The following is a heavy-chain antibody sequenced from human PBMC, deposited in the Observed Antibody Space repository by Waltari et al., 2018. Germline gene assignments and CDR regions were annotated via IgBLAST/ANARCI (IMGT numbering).Heavy chain of an antibody. CDR2: IYHSGST. D-gene: IGHD3-3*01. J-gene: IGHJ4*02. CDR3: ARIECLGPEAAGCYFDY. V-gene: IGHV4-38-2*01. Sequence: QVQLQESGPGLVKPSETLSLTCAVSGYSISSGYYWGWIRQPPGKGLEWIGSIYHSGSTDYNPALKSRVTISVDTSKNQFSLKLSSVTAADTAVYYCARIECLGPEAAGCYFDYWGQGTLVTVSS. CDR1: GYSISSGYY.